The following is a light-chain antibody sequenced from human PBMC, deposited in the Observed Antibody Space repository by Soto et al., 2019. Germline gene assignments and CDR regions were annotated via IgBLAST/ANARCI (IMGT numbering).Light chain of an antibody. CDR3: QQSYSTPPT. J-gene: IGKJ1*01. V-gene: IGKV1-39*01. Sequence: DIQMTQSPSSLSASVGDRVTITCRASQTISSWLAWYQQKPGKAPKLLIYKASTLKSGVPSGFSGSGSGTDFTLTISSLQPEDYATYYCQQSYSTPPTFGQGTKVDIK. CDR2: KAS. CDR1: QTISSW.